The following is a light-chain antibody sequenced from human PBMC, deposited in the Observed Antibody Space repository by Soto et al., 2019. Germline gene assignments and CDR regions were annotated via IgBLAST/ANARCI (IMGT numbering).Light chain of an antibody. CDR3: NSYTSSSTYV. Sequence: QSVLTQPASVSGSPGQSNTLSCTGTTSDDGRYNYVSWYQQHPGKAPKLIIYDVSNRPSGVSNRFSGSKSGNTASLTISGLQAEDEADYYCNSYTSSSTYVFGTGTKVTVL. J-gene: IGLJ1*01. CDR1: TSDDGRYNY. V-gene: IGLV2-14*03. CDR2: DVS.